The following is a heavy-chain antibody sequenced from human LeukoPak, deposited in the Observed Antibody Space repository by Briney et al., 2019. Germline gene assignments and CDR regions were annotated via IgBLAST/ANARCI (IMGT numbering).Heavy chain of an antibody. CDR3: ARGSGSYSFDY. D-gene: IGHD1-26*01. Sequence: GGSLRLSCAASGFTFSRYGMHWVRQAPGKGLEWVAIIWYDGSNKYYADSVKGRFTIPRDNSKNTLYLQMNSLRAEDTAVYYCARGSGSYSFDYWGQATLVTVSS. CDR1: GFTFSRYG. CDR2: IWYDGSNK. V-gene: IGHV3-33*01. J-gene: IGHJ4*02.